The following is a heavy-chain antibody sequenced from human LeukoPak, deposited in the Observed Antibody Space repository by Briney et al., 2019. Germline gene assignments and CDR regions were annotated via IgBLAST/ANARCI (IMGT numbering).Heavy chain of an antibody. CDR3: AKDGRFYNILTGYYKERKPFDY. CDR2: TSSDGSDT. V-gene: IGHV3-30*04. D-gene: IGHD3-9*01. J-gene: IGHJ4*02. Sequence: GGSLRLSCAASGFIFSSYAMHWVRQAPGKGLEWVAITSSDGSDTYYADSVKGRFTISRDSSKNTLYLQMNSLSAEDTAVYYCAKDGRFYNILTGYYKERKPFDYWGQGILVTVSS. CDR1: GFIFSSYA.